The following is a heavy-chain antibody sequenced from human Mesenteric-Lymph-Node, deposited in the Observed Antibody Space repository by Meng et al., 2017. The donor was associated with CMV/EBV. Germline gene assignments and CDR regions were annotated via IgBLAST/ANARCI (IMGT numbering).Heavy chain of an antibody. D-gene: IGHD4-23*01. CDR3: ARHQRWLKSEGGFNY. J-gene: IGHJ4*02. V-gene: IGHV4-34*01. CDR2: INHSGST. CDR1: GGSFSGYY. Sequence: QGQRQQWGAGLLKPSETLSLTCAVYGGSFSGYYWSWIRQPPGKGLEWIVEINHSGSTNYNPSLKSRVTISVDTSKNQFSLKLSSVTAADTAVYYCARHQRWLKSEGGFNYWGQGTLVTVSS.